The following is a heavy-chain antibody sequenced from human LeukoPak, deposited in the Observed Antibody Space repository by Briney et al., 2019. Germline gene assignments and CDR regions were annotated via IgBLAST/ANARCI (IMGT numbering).Heavy chain of an antibody. J-gene: IGHJ4*02. Sequence: SVKVSCKASGGTFSSYAISWVRQAPGQGLEWMGGIIPIFGTANYAQKFQGRVTITADESTSTAYMELSSLRSEDTAVYYCARDIGSSWYSGSFDYWGQGTLVPSPQ. CDR2: IIPIFGTA. V-gene: IGHV1-69*13. D-gene: IGHD6-13*01. CDR1: GGTFSSYA. CDR3: ARDIGSSWYSGSFDY.